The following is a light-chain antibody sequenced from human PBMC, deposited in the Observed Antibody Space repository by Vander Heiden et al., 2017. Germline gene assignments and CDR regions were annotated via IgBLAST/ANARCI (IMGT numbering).Light chain of an antibody. V-gene: IGKV4-1*01. CDR2: WAS. J-gene: IGKJ2*01. CDR1: QSVLYSSNNKNH. Sequence: IVMTQSPDSLAVSLGERATINCKSSQSVLYSSNNKNHLAWSQLKPGQPPKLLVHWASTRESGVPDRLSGSGSGTDFSLTSGSLQAEDVAVYYCQQYQSAPYTFGQGTKLEIK. CDR3: QQYQSAPYT.